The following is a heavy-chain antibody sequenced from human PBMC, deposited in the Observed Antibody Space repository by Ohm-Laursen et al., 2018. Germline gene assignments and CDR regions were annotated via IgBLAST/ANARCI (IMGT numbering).Heavy chain of an antibody. CDR3: AILDVVVVTESFDY. J-gene: IGHJ4*02. V-gene: IGHV1-18*01. CDR2: ISAYNGNT. Sequence: ASVKVSCKASGYTFSSYGISWVRQAPGQGLEWMGWISAYNGNTNYAQNFQGRVTMTTDTSTSTAYMELRSLRSDDTAVYYCAILDVVVVTESFDYWGQGTLVAVSS. D-gene: IGHD2-21*02. CDR1: GYTFSSYG.